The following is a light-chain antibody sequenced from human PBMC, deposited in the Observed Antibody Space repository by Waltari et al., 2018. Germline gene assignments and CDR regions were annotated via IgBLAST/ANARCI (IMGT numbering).Light chain of an antibody. J-gene: IGLJ1*01. V-gene: IGLV2-8*01. CDR3: SSYAGSRGV. CDR1: SSDVGGYNY. Sequence: QSALTQPPSASGSPGQSVTISCTGTSSDVGGYNYVSWYQQHPGKAPKLMIFEVNKRPSRVPERFSGSKSGNTASLTVSGLQAEDEADYYCSSYAGSRGVFGTGTKVTVL. CDR2: EVN.